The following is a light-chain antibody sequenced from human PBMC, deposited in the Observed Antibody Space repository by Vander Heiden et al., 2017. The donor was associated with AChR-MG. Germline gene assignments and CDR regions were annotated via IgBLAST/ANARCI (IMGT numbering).Light chain of an antibody. CDR2: SNH. CDR3: AAWDESLNGVI. V-gene: IGLV1-44*01. CDR1: TSNVGVNA. J-gene: IGLJ2*01. Sequence: QPVLTQPPSASGTPGQRVTLSCSGSTSNVGVNAVSWYQRLPGMAPKLLIQSNHQRPSGVPDRFSGSTSATSASLAINGLQSEDEADYDCAAWDESLNGVIFGGGTRLTVL.